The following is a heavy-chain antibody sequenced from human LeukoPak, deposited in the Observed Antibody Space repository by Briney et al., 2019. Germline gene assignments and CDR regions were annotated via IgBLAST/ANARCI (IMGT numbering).Heavy chain of an antibody. CDR1: GGSLSDYY. J-gene: IGHJ4*02. Sequence: SETLSLTCAVYGGSLSDYYWSWIRQSPGKGLEWIGEISHRGRTYYNLSLKSRVTISIDTSKNQFSLKVNSVSAADTAVYYCARSGTYYLSFDYWGQGTLVTVSS. D-gene: IGHD1-26*01. CDR3: ARSGTYYLSFDY. V-gene: IGHV4-34*01. CDR2: ISHRGRT.